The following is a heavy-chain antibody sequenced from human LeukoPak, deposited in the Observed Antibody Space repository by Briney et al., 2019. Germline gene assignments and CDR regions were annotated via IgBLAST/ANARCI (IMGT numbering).Heavy chain of an antibody. CDR2: INPNSGGT. D-gene: IGHD4-23*01. V-gene: IGHV1-2*02. CDR1: GYTFTGYY. Sequence: ASVKVSCKASGYTFTGYYMHWVRQAPGQGLEWMGWINPNSGGTYYAQKFQGRVTMTSDTSISTAYMELSRLRSDNTAVYYCARDLYGGTSATFDYWGQGTLVTVSS. CDR3: ARDLYGGTSATFDY. J-gene: IGHJ4*02.